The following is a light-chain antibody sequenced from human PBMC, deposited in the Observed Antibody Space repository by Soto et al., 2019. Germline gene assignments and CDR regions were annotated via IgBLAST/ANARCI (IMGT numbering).Light chain of an antibody. J-gene: IGKJ3*01. V-gene: IGKV1-33*01. CDR1: QDLTSY. CDR3: QHCDYLPI. CDR2: DAS. Sequence: DIQMTQSPSSLSASVGDRVTITCQASQDLTSYLNWYQHKPGKAPKRLFYDASILEAGVPPRFSGSGSGTDFTLTISSLQPEDVATYYCQHCDYLPIFGPGTTVDFK.